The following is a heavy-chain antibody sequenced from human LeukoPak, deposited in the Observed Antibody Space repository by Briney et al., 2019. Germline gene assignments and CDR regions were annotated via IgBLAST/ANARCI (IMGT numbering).Heavy chain of an antibody. CDR1: GFTVSTNY. V-gene: IGHV3-66*01. D-gene: IGHD3-22*01. CDR3: ARDGYYDSSGYRKHDGFDI. Sequence: GGSLRLSCAASGFTVSTNYMSWVRQAPGKGLEWVSLIYSGGITQYADSVKGRFTNSRDNSKNTLYLQMTSLRAEDTAVYHCARDGYYDSSGYRKHDGFDIWGQGTLVTVSS. CDR2: IYSGGIT. J-gene: IGHJ3*02.